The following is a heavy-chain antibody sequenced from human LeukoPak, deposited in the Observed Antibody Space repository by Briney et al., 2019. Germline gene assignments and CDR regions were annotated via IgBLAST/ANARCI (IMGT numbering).Heavy chain of an antibody. CDR3: AKDSIWNASPGWYFDL. V-gene: IGHV3-11*01. D-gene: IGHD1-1*01. CDR1: GITFTDYY. Sequence: GGSLRLSCAASGITFTDYYMSWIRQAPGKGLEWISYISSSGSTIHYADSVKGRFTISRDNSKNTLYLQMNSLRAEDTAVYYCAKDSIWNASPGWYFDLWGRGTLVTVSS. CDR2: ISSSGSTI. J-gene: IGHJ2*01.